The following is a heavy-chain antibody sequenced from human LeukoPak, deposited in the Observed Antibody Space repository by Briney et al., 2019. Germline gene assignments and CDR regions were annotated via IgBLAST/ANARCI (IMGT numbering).Heavy chain of an antibody. CDR1: GFTFSNHG. V-gene: IGHV3-33*01. Sequence: GGSLGLSCAASGFTFSNHGMHWVRQAPGKGLEWVALIWYDGSNKEYAESVKGRFTISRDNSKNTLYLQMNSLRGEDTAVYYCARDQGTSTTAPKRKGRFDPWGQGTLVTVSS. D-gene: IGHD1-1*01. CDR2: IWYDGSNK. J-gene: IGHJ5*02. CDR3: ARDQGTSTTAPKRKGRFDP.